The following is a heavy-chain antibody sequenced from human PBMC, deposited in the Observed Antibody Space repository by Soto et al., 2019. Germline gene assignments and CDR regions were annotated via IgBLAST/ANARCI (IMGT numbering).Heavy chain of an antibody. J-gene: IGHJ4*02. D-gene: IGHD5-18*01. CDR3: AAYVDTAMERGYY. CDR2: IYYSGST. V-gene: IGHV4-31*01. Sequence: QVQLQESGPGLVKPSQTLSLTCTVSGGFISSGGYYWSWIRQHPGKGLEWIGYIYYSGSTYYNPALKSLDTISLATSKNQFSLTLSSVTAANTAVYYCAAYVDTAMERGYYWGQGTLVTVS. CDR1: GGFISSGGYY.